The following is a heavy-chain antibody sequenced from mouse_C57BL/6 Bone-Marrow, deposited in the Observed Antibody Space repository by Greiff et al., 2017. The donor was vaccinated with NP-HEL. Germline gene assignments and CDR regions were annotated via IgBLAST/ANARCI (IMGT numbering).Heavy chain of an antibody. CDR1: GFTFSDYG. D-gene: IGHD1-1*01. CDR3: ARHGYGKGYFDV. V-gene: IGHV5-17*01. J-gene: IGHJ1*03. Sequence: DVMLVESGGGLVKPGGSLKLSCAASGFTFSDYGMHWVRQAPEKGLEWVAYISSGSSTIYYADTVKGRFTISRDNAKNTLFLQMTSLRSEDTAMYYCARHGYGKGYFDVWGTGTTVTVSS. CDR2: ISSGSSTI.